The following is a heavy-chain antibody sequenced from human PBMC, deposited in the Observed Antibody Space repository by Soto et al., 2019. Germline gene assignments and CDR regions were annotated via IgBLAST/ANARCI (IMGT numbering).Heavy chain of an antibody. CDR2: IYYSGTT. CDR1: GGPISRSTYY. J-gene: IGHJ6*02. D-gene: IGHD2-2*01. Sequence: SETLSLTCTVSGGPISRSTYYWGWICQPPGKGLEWIGNIYYSGTTYYNPSLKSRVTISVDTSKNQFSLRVTSVTAADTSIYYCVCLPTHPCSMDVWGQGTTVTVSS. CDR3: VCLPTHPCSMDV. V-gene: IGHV4-39*01.